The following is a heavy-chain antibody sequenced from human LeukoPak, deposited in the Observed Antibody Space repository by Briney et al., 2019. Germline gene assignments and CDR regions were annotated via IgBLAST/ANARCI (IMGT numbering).Heavy chain of an antibody. J-gene: IGHJ4*02. CDR2: ISYVGSNK. Sequence: GGSLRLSCAASGFTFSSYAMHWVRQAPGKGLEWVAVISYVGSNKYHADSVKGRFTISRDNSKNTLYLQMNSLRAEDTAVYYCAKGTNYYDSSGHYLFRYFDYWGQGTLLTVSS. V-gene: IGHV3-30-3*01. CDR3: AKGTNYYDSSGHYLFRYFDY. D-gene: IGHD3-22*01. CDR1: GFTFSSYA.